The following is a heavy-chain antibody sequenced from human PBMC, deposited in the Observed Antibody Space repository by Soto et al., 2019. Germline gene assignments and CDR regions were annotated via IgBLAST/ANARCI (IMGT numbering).Heavy chain of an antibody. Sequence: PGGSLRLSCAASGFTFSTYWMHWVRQVPGKGLVWVSRIGSDGRSTNYADSVKDRFTISRDNAKNTLYLQMNSLRGEDTAVYYCARDVSSSVDYWGQGTLVTVSS. D-gene: IGHD2-15*01. V-gene: IGHV3-74*01. CDR1: GFTFSTYW. CDR3: ARDVSSSVDY. CDR2: IGSDGRST. J-gene: IGHJ4*02.